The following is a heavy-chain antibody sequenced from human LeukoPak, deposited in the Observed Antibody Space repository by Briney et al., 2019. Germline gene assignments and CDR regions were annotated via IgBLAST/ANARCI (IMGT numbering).Heavy chain of an antibody. J-gene: IGHJ4*02. CDR3: ARDDYGGNLGFDY. CDR1: GGSFSGYY. Sequence: PSETLSLTCAVYGGSFSGYYWSWIRQPPGKGLEWIGEINHSGSTNYNPSLKSRVTISVDTSKNQFSLKLSSVTAADTAVYYCARDDYGGNLGFDYWGQGTLVTVSS. D-gene: IGHD4-23*01. CDR2: INHSGST. V-gene: IGHV4-34*01.